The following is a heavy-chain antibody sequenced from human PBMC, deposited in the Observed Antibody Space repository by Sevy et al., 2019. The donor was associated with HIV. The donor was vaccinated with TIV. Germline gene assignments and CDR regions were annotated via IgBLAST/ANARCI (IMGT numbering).Heavy chain of an antibody. D-gene: IGHD1-1*01. Sequence: GGSLRLSCAASGFTFSNYGMHWVRQAPGKGLEWVAVIWYDGSNKYYADSVKGRFTISRDNSKNMLYLQMNSLRAEDTSVYYCGGSYLSRTGWFDPWGQGTLVTVSS. V-gene: IGHV3-33*01. CDR1: GFTFSNYG. J-gene: IGHJ5*02. CDR3: GGSYLSRTGWFDP. CDR2: IWYDGSNK.